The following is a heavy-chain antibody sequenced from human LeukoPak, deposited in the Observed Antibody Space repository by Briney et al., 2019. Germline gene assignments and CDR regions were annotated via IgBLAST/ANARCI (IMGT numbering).Heavy chain of an antibody. CDR3: AKETYSSLGY. J-gene: IGHJ4*02. CDR2: IRFDGTNK. D-gene: IGHD6-13*01. V-gene: IGHV3-30*02. CDR1: GFTFSSYW. Sequence: PGGSLRLSCVASGFTFSSYWMSWVRQAPGKGLEWVAFIRFDGTNKYYADSVKGRFTISRDNSKNTVYLQMNSLRGEDTAVYYCAKETYSSLGYWGQGTLVTVSS.